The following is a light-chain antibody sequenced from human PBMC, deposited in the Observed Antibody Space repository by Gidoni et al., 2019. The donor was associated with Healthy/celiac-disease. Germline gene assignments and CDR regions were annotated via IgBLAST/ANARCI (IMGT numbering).Light chain of an antibody. J-gene: IGLJ2*01. V-gene: IGLV3-21*04. CDR2: DDS. CDR1: NIGSKS. CDR3: QVWDSSSDHLV. Sequence: SSVLTQPPSVSVAPGKPARITCGGNNIGSKSVHWYQQKPGQAPVLVIYDDSDRPSGIPERFSGSNSGNTATLTISRVEAGDEADYYCQVWDSSSDHLVFGGGTKLTVL.